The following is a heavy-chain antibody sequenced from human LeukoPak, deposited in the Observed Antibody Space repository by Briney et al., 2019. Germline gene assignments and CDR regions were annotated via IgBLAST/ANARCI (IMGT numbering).Heavy chain of an antibody. J-gene: IGHJ4*02. CDR2: ILSDATKS. CDR3: VKDPIAAVGTRGFDY. Sequence: GGSLRLSCTASGFTFSNYGIHWVRQAPGKGLEWVAFILSDATKSCYVDSVRGRFTLSRDNSKNTVYLQMNSLRVEDTAVYHCVKDPIAAVGTRGFDYWGQGTLVAVSS. V-gene: IGHV3-30*02. D-gene: IGHD6-13*01. CDR1: GFTFSNYG.